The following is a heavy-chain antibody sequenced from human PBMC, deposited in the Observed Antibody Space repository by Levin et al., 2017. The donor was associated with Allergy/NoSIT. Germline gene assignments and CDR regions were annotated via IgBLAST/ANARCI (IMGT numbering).Heavy chain of an antibody. CDR3: ARDRYSGYDSNPVYGMDG. CDR1: GFTFSSYS. D-gene: IGHD5-12*01. CDR2: ISSSSSYI. V-gene: IGHV3-21*01. Sequence: PGGSLRLSCAASGFTFSSYSMNWVRQAPGKGLEWVSSISSSSSYIYYADSVKGRFTISRDNAKNSLYLQMNSLRAEDTAVYYCARDRYSGYDSNPVYGMDGWGQGTTVTVSS. J-gene: IGHJ6*02.